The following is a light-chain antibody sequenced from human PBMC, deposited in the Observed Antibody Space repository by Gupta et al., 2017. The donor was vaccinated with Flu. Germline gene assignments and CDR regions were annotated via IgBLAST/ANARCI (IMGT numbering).Light chain of an antibody. CDR1: TGAVTSGHY. Sequence: TVILTCGSTTGAVTSGHYPYWFQQKPGQAPRTLIYDTTNRHSGTPARFSGSLLGDKAALILSGARPEDEANYYCLLSYNRDSWVFGGGTKLTVL. CDR3: LLSYNRDSWV. J-gene: IGLJ3*02. V-gene: IGLV7-46*01. CDR2: DTT.